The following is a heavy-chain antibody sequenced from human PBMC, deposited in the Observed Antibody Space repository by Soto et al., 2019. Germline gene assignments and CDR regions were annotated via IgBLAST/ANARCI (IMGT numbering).Heavy chain of an antibody. Sequence: PGGSLRLSCAASGFTFSTHSMNWVRQAPGKGLEWISYITSSSVTMYADSVKGRFTISRDNAKNSLYLQMSSLRVEDTAVYFCVGEVGFQLIYWGQGTLVTVS. V-gene: IGHV3-48*01. CDR2: ITSSSVTM. CDR1: GFTFSTHS. J-gene: IGHJ4*02. CDR3: VGEVGFQLIY. D-gene: IGHD2-2*01.